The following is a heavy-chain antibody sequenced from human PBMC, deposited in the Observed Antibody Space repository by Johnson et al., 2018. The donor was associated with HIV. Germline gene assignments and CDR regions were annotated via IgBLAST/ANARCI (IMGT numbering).Heavy chain of an antibody. CDR3: AKDLGGSKTDEWGTDYYEFRNSYPVQDPRVVVGAFDI. Sequence: QVQLVVSGGGVVQPGRSLRLSCTASGFTFRSYAMHWVRQAPGKGLEWVALISYDGSNKYYADSVKGRFTISRENSKNTIYLQMNSLTSEDTAVYYCAKDLGGSKTDEWGTDYYEFRNSYPVQDPRVVVGAFDIWGHGTMVTVSS. J-gene: IGHJ3*02. CDR1: GFTFRSYA. CDR2: ISYDGSNK. D-gene: IGHD3-3*01. V-gene: IGHV3-30*18.